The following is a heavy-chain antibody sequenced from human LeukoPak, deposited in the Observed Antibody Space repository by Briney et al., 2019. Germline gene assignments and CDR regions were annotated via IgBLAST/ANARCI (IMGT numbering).Heavy chain of an antibody. Sequence: ASVKVSCKASGYTFTNYGITWMRQAPGQGLEWMGWISAYNGHTNYAQKLQGRVTMATDTSTRTVYMELRSLRSDDTAVYYCARGATVTIRQDFDIWGQGTMVTVSS. D-gene: IGHD4-11*01. CDR3: ARGATVTIRQDFDI. V-gene: IGHV1-18*01. CDR1: GYTFTNYG. J-gene: IGHJ3*02. CDR2: ISAYNGHT.